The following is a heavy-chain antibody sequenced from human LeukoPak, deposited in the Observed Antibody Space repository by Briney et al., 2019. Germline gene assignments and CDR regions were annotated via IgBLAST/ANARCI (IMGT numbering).Heavy chain of an antibody. CDR2: MTCPADTT. CDR3: AKGAEIDH. V-gene: IGHV3-23*01. CDR1: GFNFNNFA. Sequence: PGGSLRLSCAASGFNFNNFAMSWVRQAPGKGPEWLSAMTCPADTTYYAESVKGRFTISRDYSKSMVYLQMNSLRVEDTAIYYCAKGAEIDHWGQGTLVTVSS. J-gene: IGHJ4*02.